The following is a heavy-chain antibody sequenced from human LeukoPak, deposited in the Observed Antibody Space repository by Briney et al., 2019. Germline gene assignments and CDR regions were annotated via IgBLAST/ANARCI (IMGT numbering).Heavy chain of an antibody. CDR3: ARDMGWQQFDQ. CDR2: INKDGGEK. D-gene: IGHD5-24*01. Sequence: GGSLRLSCVASRFTFSNYWMTWVRQAPGKGLERAANINKDGGEKYYMESVKGRFTISRDNAKNSLYLQMNSLTVEDTAVYYCARDMGWQQFDQWGQGTLVTVSS. CDR1: RFTFSNYW. J-gene: IGHJ4*02. V-gene: IGHV3-7*01.